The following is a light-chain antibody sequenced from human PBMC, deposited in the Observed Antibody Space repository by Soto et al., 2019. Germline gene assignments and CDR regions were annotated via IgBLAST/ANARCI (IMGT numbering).Light chain of an antibody. Sequence: ETVWMPSAGTRSLSGGRRDLGCCRVIQNLNSNFLAWYQQKPGQAPRILIYGVSNRATGIPERFSGSVSKTDFTLTIRRLEPHDFAVYYCQQYGSSTIPITVGHWTRLDIK. CDR2: GVS. J-gene: IGKJ5*01. V-gene: IGKV3-20*01. CDR3: QQYGSSTIPIT. CDR1: QNLNSNF.